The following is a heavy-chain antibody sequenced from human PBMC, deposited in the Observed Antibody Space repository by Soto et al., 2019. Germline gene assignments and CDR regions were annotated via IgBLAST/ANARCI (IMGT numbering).Heavy chain of an antibody. CDR1: GFTFSSYG. J-gene: IGHJ4*02. CDR2: ISYDGSNK. V-gene: IGHV3-30*18. CDR3: VKDSLVVVAATSLDY. D-gene: IGHD2-15*01. Sequence: QVQLVESGGGVVQPGRSLRLSCAASGFTFSSYGMHWVRQAPGKGLEWVAVISYDGSNKYYADSVKGRFTISRDNSKNTLYLQMNSLRAEDTAVYYCVKDSLVVVAATSLDYWGQGTLVTVSS.